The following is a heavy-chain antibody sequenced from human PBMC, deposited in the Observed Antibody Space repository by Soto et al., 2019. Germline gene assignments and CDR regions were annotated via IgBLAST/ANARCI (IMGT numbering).Heavy chain of an antibody. CDR1: GFTFSTYG. V-gene: IGHV3-30*18. Sequence: QVQLVESGGGVVQPGRSLRLSCATSGFTFSTYGMHWVRQAPGKGLEWVAVISSDGSNKYQADSVKGRFTISRDNSKNTLYLQMNSLTAEDTAVYYCAKAKYSGSCYFDYWGQGTLVTVSS. CDR3: AKAKYSGSCYFDY. J-gene: IGHJ4*02. CDR2: ISSDGSNK. D-gene: IGHD1-26*01.